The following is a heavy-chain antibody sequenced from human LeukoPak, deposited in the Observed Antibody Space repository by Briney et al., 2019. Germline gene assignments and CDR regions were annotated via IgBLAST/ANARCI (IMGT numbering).Heavy chain of an antibody. Sequence: GASVKVSCKASGYTFTGYYMHWVRQAPGQGLEWMGWINPNSGGTNYAQKFQGWVTMTRDTSISTAYMELSRLRSDDTAVYYCARTTNYCSSTSCYLHANYGMDVWGQGTTVTVS. D-gene: IGHD2-2*01. CDR2: INPNSGGT. V-gene: IGHV1-2*04. J-gene: IGHJ6*02. CDR1: GYTFTGYY. CDR3: ARTTNYCSSTSCYLHANYGMDV.